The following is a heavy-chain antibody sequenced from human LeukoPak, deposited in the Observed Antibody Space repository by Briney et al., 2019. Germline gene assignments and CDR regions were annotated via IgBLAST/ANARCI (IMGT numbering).Heavy chain of an antibody. CDR3: AKGRFLEWLRFDY. D-gene: IGHD3-3*01. V-gene: IGHV3-30*02. CDR1: GLTFSSYG. Sequence: GGSLRLSCAASGLTFSSYGMHWVRQAPGKGLEWVAFIRYDGSNKYYADSVKGRFTISRDNSKNTLYLQMNSLRAEDTAVYYCAKGRFLEWLRFDYWGQGTLVTVSS. J-gene: IGHJ4*02. CDR2: IRYDGSNK.